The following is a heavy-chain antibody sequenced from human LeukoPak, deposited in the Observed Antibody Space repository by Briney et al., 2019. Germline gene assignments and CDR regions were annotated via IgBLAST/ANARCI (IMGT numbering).Heavy chain of an antibody. V-gene: IGHV1-8*01. D-gene: IGHD3-3*01. Sequence: ASVTVSCKASGYTFTTYDITWVRQGTGPGLERMGWMNPHSGNTAYAQKYQGRVTMTRNTSISTAYWELRSLSSEETARLYSAGVEKDGYYMDVGGKGSSVTVSS. CDR3: AGVEKDGYYMDV. CDR1: GYTFTTYD. J-gene: IGHJ6*03. CDR2: MNPHSGNT.